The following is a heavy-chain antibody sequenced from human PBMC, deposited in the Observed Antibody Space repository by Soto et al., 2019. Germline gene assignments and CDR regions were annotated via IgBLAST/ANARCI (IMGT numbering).Heavy chain of an antibody. D-gene: IGHD3-10*01. CDR2: ISAYNGNT. J-gene: IGHJ5*02. CDR3: ARVGPYDSQSYMFRYDRFDP. Sequence: GASVKVSCKASGYTFTSYGISWVRQAPGQGLEWMGWISAYNGNTKYAQKLQGRVTMTTDTSTITAYMELRSLRSDDTAVYYCARVGPYDSQSYMFRYDRFDPWGQGTLVTVSS. CDR1: GYTFTSYG. V-gene: IGHV1-18*01.